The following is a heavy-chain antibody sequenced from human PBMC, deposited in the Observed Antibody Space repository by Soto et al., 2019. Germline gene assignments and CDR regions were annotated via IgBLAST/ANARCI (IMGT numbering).Heavy chain of an antibody. D-gene: IGHD3-3*01. J-gene: IGHJ5*02. CDR3: ARDPGSDFWSGVFAP. CDR2: ITSEEKKT. V-gene: IGHV3-30*04. Sequence: QVQLVESGGRVVQTGTSLRLSCVASGFSFASFAMHWGRQTPGGRPGGVASITSEEKKTYYADFAMGRVTISRDNAKNRIFLEMHRPGPEDTAVYFCARDPGSDFWSGVFAPWGQGTVVSASS. CDR1: GFSFASFA.